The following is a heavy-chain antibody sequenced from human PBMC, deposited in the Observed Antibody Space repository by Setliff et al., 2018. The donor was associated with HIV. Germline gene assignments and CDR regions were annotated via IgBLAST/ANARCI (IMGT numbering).Heavy chain of an antibody. CDR1: GFTFDDFD. CDR2: LWRDEVRE. J-gene: IGHJ1*01. V-gene: IGHV3-33*08. D-gene: IGHD3-16*01. CDR3: GNKGGQV. Sequence: GGSLRLSCAASGFTFDDFDMHWVRQAPGKGLEWVSLLWRDEVREYYADSVKGRFSISRDRSRNTVSLQMSSLRVEDTAMYYCGNKGGQVWGPGTQVTVSS.